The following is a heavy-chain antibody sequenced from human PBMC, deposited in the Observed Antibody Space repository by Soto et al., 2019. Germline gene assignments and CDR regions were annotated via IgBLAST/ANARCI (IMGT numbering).Heavy chain of an antibody. D-gene: IGHD2-2*02. V-gene: IGHV3-48*03. J-gene: IGHJ5*02. Sequence: EVLLVESGGGLVQPGGSLRLSCAASGFTFSDYEINWVRQAPGRGLEWVSAISGNGNRIDYADSVKGRFTISRDNAQNSVFLQMSRLGAEDTAAYYCVRSWGIVCSSTRCYSPWFDPWGQGTLVTVSS. CDR1: GFTFSDYE. CDR2: ISGNGNRI. CDR3: VRSWGIVCSSTRCYSPWFDP.